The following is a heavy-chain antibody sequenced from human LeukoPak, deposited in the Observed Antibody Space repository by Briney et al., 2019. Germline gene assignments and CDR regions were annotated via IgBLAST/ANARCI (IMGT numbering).Heavy chain of an antibody. CDR1: GYTLTELS. Sequence: GASVKVSCKVSGYTLTELSMHWVRQAPGKGLEWMGGFDPEDGETIYAQKFQGRVTMTEDTSISTAYMELSRLRSDDTAVYYCARDGNFLYSYGLHYYYMDVWGKGTTVTISS. J-gene: IGHJ6*03. CDR3: ARDGNFLYSYGLHYYYMDV. CDR2: FDPEDGET. V-gene: IGHV1-24*01. D-gene: IGHD5-18*01.